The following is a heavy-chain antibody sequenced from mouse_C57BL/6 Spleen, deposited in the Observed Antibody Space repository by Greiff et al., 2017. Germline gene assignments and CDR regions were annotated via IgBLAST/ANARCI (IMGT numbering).Heavy chain of an antibody. CDR1: GFNIKDYY. J-gene: IGHJ1*03. CDR2: IDPEDGET. CDR3: AYYGSRTRYFDV. D-gene: IGHD1-1*01. Sequence: VQLQQSGAELVKPGASVKLSCTASGFNIKDYYMHWVKQRTEQGLEWIGRIDPEDGETKYAPKFQGKATITADASSNTAYLQLSSLTSADTAVSYCAYYGSRTRYFDVWGTGTTVTVSS. V-gene: IGHV14-2*01.